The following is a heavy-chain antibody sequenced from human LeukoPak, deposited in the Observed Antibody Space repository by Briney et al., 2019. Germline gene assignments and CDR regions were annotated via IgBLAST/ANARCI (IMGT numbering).Heavy chain of an antibody. CDR1: GGTFSSYA. D-gene: IGHD6-13*01. Sequence: ASVKVSCKASGGTFSSYAISWVRQAPGQGLEWMGGIIPIFGTANYAQKFQGRVTITADESTSTAYMELSSLRSEDTAVYCCASRAAAGRPDYWGQGTLVTVSS. CDR2: IIPIFGTA. J-gene: IGHJ4*02. V-gene: IGHV1-69*01. CDR3: ASRAAAGRPDY.